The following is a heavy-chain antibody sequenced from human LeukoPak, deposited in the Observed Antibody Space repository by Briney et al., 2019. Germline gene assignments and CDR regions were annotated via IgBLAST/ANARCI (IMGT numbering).Heavy chain of an antibody. CDR2: ISSSSSYI. V-gene: IGHV3-21*01. D-gene: IGHD6-13*01. CDR3: ARVIAAAGLGGAFDI. CDR1: GFTFSSYS. Sequence: TGGSLRLSCAASGFTFSSYSMNWVRQAPGKGLEWVSSISSSSSYIYYADSVKGRFTISRDNAKNSLYLQMNSLRAEDTAVYYCARVIAAAGLGGAFDIWGQGTMVTVSS. J-gene: IGHJ3*02.